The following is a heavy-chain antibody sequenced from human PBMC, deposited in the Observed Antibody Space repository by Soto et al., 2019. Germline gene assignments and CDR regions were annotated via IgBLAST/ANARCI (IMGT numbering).Heavy chain of an antibody. V-gene: IGHV1-3*01. J-gene: IGHJ4*02. CDR1: GYTFTSYA. CDR3: ARELAFVLSDY. CDR2: INAGNGNT. D-gene: IGHD3-10*01. Sequence: QVQLVQSGAEVKKPGASVKVSCKASGYTFTSYAMHWVRQAPGQRLEWMGWINAGNGNTKYSQKFQGRVTITRDTSASTGYMELSSMRSEDTAVYYCARELAFVLSDYWGQGTLVAVSS.